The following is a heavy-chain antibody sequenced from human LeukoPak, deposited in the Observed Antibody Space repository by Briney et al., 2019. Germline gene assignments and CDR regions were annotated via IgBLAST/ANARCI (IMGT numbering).Heavy chain of an antibody. Sequence: ASVKVSCKVSGYTLTELSMHWVRQAPGQGLEWMGGIIPIFGTANYAQKFQGRVTITADESTSTAYMELSSLRSEDTAVYYCARKGANDYGDYVVSYYYGMDVWGQGTTVTVSS. CDR3: ARKGANDYGDYVVSYYYGMDV. D-gene: IGHD4-17*01. CDR2: IIPIFGTA. V-gene: IGHV1-69*13. J-gene: IGHJ6*02. CDR1: GYTLTELS.